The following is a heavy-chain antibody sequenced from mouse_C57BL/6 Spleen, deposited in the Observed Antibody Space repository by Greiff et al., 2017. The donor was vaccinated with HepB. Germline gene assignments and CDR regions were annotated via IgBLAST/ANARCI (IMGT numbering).Heavy chain of an antibody. CDR3: ARRNYGKDYAMDY. Sequence: QVQLQQPGAELVKPGASVKMSCKASGYTFTSYWITWVKQRPGQGLEWIGDIYPGSGSINYNEKFKSKATLTVDTSSSTAYMQLSSLTSEDSAVYYCARRNYGKDYAMDYWGQGTSVTVSS. J-gene: IGHJ4*01. CDR1: GYTFTSYW. D-gene: IGHD2-1*01. V-gene: IGHV1-55*01. CDR2: IYPGSGSI.